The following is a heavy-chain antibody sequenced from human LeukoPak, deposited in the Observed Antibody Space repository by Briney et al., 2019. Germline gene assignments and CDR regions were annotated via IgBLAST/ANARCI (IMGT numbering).Heavy chain of an antibody. V-gene: IGHV3-7*01. D-gene: IGHD3-22*01. J-gene: IGHJ4*02. CDR3: ARGAGRYYDSSGYYY. Sequence: GGSLRLSCAASGFTFSSYWMSWVRQAPGKGLEWVANIKQDGSEKYYVDSVKGRFTISRDNAKNSLYLQMNSLRAEDTAVYYRARGAGRYYDSSGYYYWGQGTLVTVSS. CDR2: IKQDGSEK. CDR1: GFTFSSYW.